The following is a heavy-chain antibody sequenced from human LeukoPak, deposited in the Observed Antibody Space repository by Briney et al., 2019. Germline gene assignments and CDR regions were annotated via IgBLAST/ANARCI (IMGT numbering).Heavy chain of an antibody. J-gene: IGHJ6*03. V-gene: IGHV3-23*01. CDR2: ISGSGDYT. D-gene: IGHD6-19*01. CDR3: AKGGIAVAGTSYCYYMDV. CDR1: GFTFNEFW. Sequence: QTGGSLRLSCAASGFTFNEFWMNWVRQAPGKGLEWVSAISGSGDYTYYADSVKGRFTISRDNSKNTLYLQMNSLRAEDTAVYYCAKGGIAVAGTSYCYYMDVWGKGTTVTISS.